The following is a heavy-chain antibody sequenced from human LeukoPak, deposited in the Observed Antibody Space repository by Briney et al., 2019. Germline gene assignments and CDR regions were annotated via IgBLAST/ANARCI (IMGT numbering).Heavy chain of an antibody. J-gene: IGHJ4*02. CDR1: GFTFSSYA. CDR2: ISGSGGST. Sequence: PGGSLRLSCAASGFTFSSYAMSWVRQAPGKGLEWVSGISGSGGSTYYADSVKGRFTISRDNSKNTLYLQMNSLRAEDTAVYYCAKSRGFMIVVVPTDYWGQGTLVTVSS. D-gene: IGHD3-22*01. V-gene: IGHV3-23*01. CDR3: AKSRGFMIVVVPTDY.